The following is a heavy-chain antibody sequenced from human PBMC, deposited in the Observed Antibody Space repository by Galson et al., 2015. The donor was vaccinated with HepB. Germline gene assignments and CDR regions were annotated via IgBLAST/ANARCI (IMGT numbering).Heavy chain of an antibody. J-gene: IGHJ4*02. Sequence: QSGAEVKKPGESLKISCKASGYTFTGYYMHWVRQAPGQGLEWMGRINPNSGGTNYAQKLQGRVTMTRDTSISTAYMELSRLRSDDTAVYYCARDGPNRLDFDYWGQGTLVTVSS. CDR3: ARDGPNRLDFDY. V-gene: IGHV1-2*06. CDR1: GYTFTGYY. CDR2: INPNSGGT. D-gene: IGHD3-9*01.